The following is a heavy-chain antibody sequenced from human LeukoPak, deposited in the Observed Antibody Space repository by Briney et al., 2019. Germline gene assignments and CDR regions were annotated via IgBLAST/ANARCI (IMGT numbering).Heavy chain of an antibody. CDR3: ARDRPYSGSYYARFDP. CDR1: GFTFSSYW. J-gene: IGHJ5*02. V-gene: IGHV3-7*01. Sequence: GGSLRLSCAASGFTFSSYWMSWVRQAPGKGLEWVANIKQDGSEKYYVDSVKGRSTISRDNAKNSLYLQMNSLRAEDTAVYYCARDRPYSGSYYARFDPWGQGTLVTVSS. D-gene: IGHD1-26*01. CDR2: IKQDGSEK.